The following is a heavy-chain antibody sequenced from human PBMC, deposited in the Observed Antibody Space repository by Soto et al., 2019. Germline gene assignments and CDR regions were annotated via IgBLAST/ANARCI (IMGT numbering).Heavy chain of an antibody. J-gene: IGHJ5*02. CDR1: GGSFSGYY. Sequence: QVQLQQWGAGLLKPSETLSLTCAVYGGSFSGYYWSWIRQPPGKGLEWIGEINHSGSTNYNPSLKSRVTISVDTSKNQFSLKLSSVTAADTAVYYCARGWYYYARGGWFDPWGQGTLVTVSS. V-gene: IGHV4-34*01. CDR2: INHSGST. CDR3: ARGWYYYARGGWFDP. D-gene: IGHD3-10*01.